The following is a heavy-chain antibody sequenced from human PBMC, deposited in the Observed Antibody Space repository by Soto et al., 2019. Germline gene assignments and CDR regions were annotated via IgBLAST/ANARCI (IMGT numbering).Heavy chain of an antibody. CDR3: TTVVTPLYDYYSYGMEV. V-gene: IGHV3-15*07. J-gene: IGHJ6*02. CDR2: IKRKTDGGTT. Sequence: EVQLVESGGGLVKPGGYLRLSCAASGFTFSNAWMNWGRQAPGKGMEWVGRIKRKTDGGTTDYAAHVKGRFIISRQDSKNTLYLQMTSLKPEDTAVYYCTTVVTPLYDYYSYGMEVWGQGTTVTVSS. CDR1: GFTFSNAW. D-gene: IGHD4-4*01.